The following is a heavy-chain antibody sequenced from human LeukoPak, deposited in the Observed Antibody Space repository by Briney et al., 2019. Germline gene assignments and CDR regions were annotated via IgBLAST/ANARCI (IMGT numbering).Heavy chain of an antibody. V-gene: IGHV1-8*01. CDR3: ARGRGIVVVVAATPANNWFDP. CDR2: MNPNSGNT. Sequence: ASVKVSCKASGYTFTSHDINWVRQATGQGLEWMGWMNPNSGNTGYAQKFQGRVTMTRNTSISTAYMELSSLRSEDTAVYYCARGRGIVVVVAATPANNWFDPWGQGTLVTVSS. J-gene: IGHJ5*02. CDR1: GYTFTSHD. D-gene: IGHD2-15*01.